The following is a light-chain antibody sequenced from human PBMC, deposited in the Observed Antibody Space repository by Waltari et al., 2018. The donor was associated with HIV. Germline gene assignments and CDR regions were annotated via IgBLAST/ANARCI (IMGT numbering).Light chain of an antibody. CDR1: QSIGSH. V-gene: IGKV1-39*01. CDR3: QQSYNTPRT. J-gene: IGKJ1*01. CDR2: AAS. Sequence: DIQMTQSPSSLSALVGDRVTITCRASQSIGSHLNWYQQKPGKAPNLLIYAASSLQSGVPSRFSGRGSGTDFTLTISSLQPEDFATYYCQQSYNTPRTFGQGTRV.